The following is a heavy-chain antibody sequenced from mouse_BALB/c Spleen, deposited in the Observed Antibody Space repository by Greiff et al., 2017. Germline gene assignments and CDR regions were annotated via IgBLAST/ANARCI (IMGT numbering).Heavy chain of an antibody. CDR1: GFSLTSYG. J-gene: IGHJ4*01. CDR3: AKGGYGTLYYAMDY. Sequence: VKLVESGPGLVAPSQSLSITCTVSGFSLTSYGVSWVRQPPGKGLEWLGVIWGDGSTNYHSALISRLSISKDNYESQVFLKLNSLQTDDTATYYCAKGGYGTLYYAMDYWGQGTSVTVSS. CDR2: IWGDGST. D-gene: IGHD1-1*01. V-gene: IGHV2-3*01.